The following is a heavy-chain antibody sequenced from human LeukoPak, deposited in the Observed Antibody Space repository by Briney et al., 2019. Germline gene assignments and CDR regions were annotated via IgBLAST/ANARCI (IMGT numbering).Heavy chain of an antibody. V-gene: IGHV4-39*07. CDR1: GGSISSSSYY. CDR2: IYYSGST. D-gene: IGHD1-26*01. Sequence: SETLTLTCTVSGGSISSSSYYWGWIRQPPGKGLECIGSIYYSGSTYYNPSLKSRVTISIDTSKNQFSLKLSSVTAAGTAVYYCARFNSGSYQHYFDYWGQGTLVTVSS. J-gene: IGHJ4*02. CDR3: ARFNSGSYQHYFDY.